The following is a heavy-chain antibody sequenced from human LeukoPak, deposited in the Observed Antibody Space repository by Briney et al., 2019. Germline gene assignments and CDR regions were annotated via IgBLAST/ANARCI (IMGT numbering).Heavy chain of an antibody. J-gene: IGHJ6*02. CDR3: ARGKRVLLWFGDPPTRYYGMDV. D-gene: IGHD3-10*01. CDR2: ISAYNGNT. CDR1: VYTFTSYG. V-gene: IGHV1-18*01. Sequence: GASVKVSCKASVYTFTSYGISWVRQAPGQGLEWMGWISAYNGNTNYAQTLQGRVTMTTDTSTSTAYMELRSLRSDDTAVYYCARGKRVLLWFGDPPTRYYGMDVWGQGTTVTVSS.